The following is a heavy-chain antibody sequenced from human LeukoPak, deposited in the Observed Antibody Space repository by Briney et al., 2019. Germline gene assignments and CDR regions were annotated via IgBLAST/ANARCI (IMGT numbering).Heavy chain of an antibody. Sequence: GGSLRLSCVASGFTFSNYAMSWVRQAPGKGLEWVSSISSSSSYIYYADSVKGRFTISRDNAKNSLYLQMNSLRAEDTAVYYCATVNSGFKFDYWGQGTLVTVSS. CDR1: GFTFSNYA. D-gene: IGHD3-22*01. CDR3: ATVNSGFKFDY. CDR2: ISSSSSYI. J-gene: IGHJ4*02. V-gene: IGHV3-21*01.